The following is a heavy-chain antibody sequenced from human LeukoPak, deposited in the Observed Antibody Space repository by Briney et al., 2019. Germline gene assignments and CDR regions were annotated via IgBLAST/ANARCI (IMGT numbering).Heavy chain of an antibody. V-gene: IGHV3-20*04. J-gene: IGHJ4*02. CDR3: ARDPGYSSSWRNSYDY. Sequence: SGGSLRLSCAASGFTFDDYGMSWVRQAPGKGLEWVSGINWNGGSTGYADSVKGRFTISRDNAKNSLYLQMNSLRAEDTALYYCARDPGYSSSWRNSYDYWGQGTLVTVSS. CDR2: INWNGGST. CDR1: GFTFDDYG. D-gene: IGHD6-13*01.